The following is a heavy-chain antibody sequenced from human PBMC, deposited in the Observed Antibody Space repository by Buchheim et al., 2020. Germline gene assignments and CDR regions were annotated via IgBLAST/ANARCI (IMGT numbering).Heavy chain of an antibody. V-gene: IGHV3-21*01. Sequence: EVQLVESGGGLVKPGGSLRLSCAASGFTFSSYSMNWVRQAPGKGLEWVSSISSSSSYIYYADSVKGRFTISRDNAKNSLYLQMNSLRAEDTAVYYCARDLAIVVVPAAIGAQSSDYWGQGTL. CDR3: ARDLAIVVVPAAIGAQSSDY. D-gene: IGHD2-2*01. CDR2: ISSSSSYI. CDR1: GFTFSSYS. J-gene: IGHJ4*02.